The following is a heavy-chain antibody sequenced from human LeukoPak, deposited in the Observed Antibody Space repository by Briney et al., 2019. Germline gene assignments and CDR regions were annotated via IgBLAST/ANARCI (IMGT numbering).Heavy chain of an antibody. CDR3: ARDRLHYGEYEKTLDY. CDR2: ISGSGQST. CDR1: GLTFSTYG. V-gene: IGHV3-23*01. Sequence: QSGGSLRLSCAASGLTFSTYGMAWVRQAPGKGLEWVSAISGSGQSTYYADSVRGRFTISRDNAKNSLYLQMNSLRVDDTAVYYCARDRLHYGEYEKTLDYWGQGTLVTVSS. J-gene: IGHJ4*02. D-gene: IGHD4-17*01.